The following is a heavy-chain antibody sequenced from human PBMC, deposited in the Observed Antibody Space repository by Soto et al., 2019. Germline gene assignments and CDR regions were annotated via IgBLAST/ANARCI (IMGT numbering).Heavy chain of an antibody. V-gene: IGHV6-1*01. Sequence: SQTLSLPCAISGDSVSGNSAAWNWIRQSPSRGLEWLGRTYYRSRWYNDYAVSVKSRITVTPDTSKNQFSLHLNSVTPEDTAVYYCAREFTYYASSDSYLDYWGQGALVTVSS. CDR2: TYYRSRWYN. CDR1: GDSVSGNSAA. D-gene: IGHD3-16*01. CDR3: AREFTYYASSDSYLDY. J-gene: IGHJ4*02.